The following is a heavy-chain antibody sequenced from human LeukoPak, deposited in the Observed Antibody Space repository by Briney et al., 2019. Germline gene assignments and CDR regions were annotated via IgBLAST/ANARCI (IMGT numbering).Heavy chain of an antibody. CDR1: GYTFTSYG. J-gene: IGHJ6*03. D-gene: IGHD3-10*01. V-gene: IGHV1-18*01. Sequence: ASVKVSCKASGYTFTSYGISWVRQAPGQGLEWMRWISAYNGNTNYAQKLQGRVTMTTDTSTSTAYMELRSLRSDDTAVYYCARYGSGSYYSYYYYMDVWGKGTTVTVSS. CDR3: ARYGSGSYYSYYYYMDV. CDR2: ISAYNGNT.